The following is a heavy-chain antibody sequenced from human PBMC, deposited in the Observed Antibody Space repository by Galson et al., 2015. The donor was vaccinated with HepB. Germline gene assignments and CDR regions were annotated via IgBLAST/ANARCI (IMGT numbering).Heavy chain of an antibody. CDR3: ARDGWERGYGAFDI. J-gene: IGHJ3*02. CDR2: IKQDGSEK. V-gene: IGHV3-7*03. CDR1: GFTFSSYW. D-gene: IGHD4-23*01. Sequence: SLRLSCAASGFTFSSYWMSWVRQAPGKGLEWVANIKQDGSEKYYVDSVKGRFTISRDNAKNSLYLQMNSLRAEDTAVYYCARDGWERGYGAFDIWGQGTMVTVSS.